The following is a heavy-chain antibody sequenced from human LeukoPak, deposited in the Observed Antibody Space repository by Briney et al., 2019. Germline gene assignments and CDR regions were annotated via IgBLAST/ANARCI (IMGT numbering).Heavy chain of an antibody. CDR1: GGSISSSSYY. D-gene: IGHD3-22*01. V-gene: IGHV4-39*01. Sequence: SETLSLTCTVSGGSISSSSYYWGWIRQPPGKGLEWIGSIYYSGSTYYNPSLKSRVTISVDTSKNQFSLKLSSVTAADTAVYYCALNSYYYDSSGYYYFDYWGQGALVTVSS. CDR3: ALNSYYYDSSGYYYFDY. CDR2: IYYSGST. J-gene: IGHJ4*02.